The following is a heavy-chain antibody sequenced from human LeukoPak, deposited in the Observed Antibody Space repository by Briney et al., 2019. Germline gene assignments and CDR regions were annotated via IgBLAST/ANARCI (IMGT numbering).Heavy chain of an antibody. CDR1: GFSFDDYA. V-gene: IGHV3-43D*03. D-gene: IGHD3-10*01. J-gene: IGHJ4*02. Sequence: GGSLRLSCVASGFSFDDYAMHWVRQAPGKGLGWVSLISWDGLRTYYADSVKGRFSISRDNSKNSLYLQMNSLRTEDTAFYYCAKDNYYGSGSYYTDWGQGTLVTVSS. CDR2: ISWDGLRT. CDR3: AKDNYYGSGSYYTD.